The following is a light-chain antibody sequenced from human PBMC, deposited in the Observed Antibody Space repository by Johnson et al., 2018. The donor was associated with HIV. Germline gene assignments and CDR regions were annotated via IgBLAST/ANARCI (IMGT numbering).Light chain of an antibody. J-gene: IGLJ1*01. CDR2: ENN. V-gene: IGLV1-51*02. Sequence: QSVLTQPPSVSAAPGQKVTISCSGSSSNIGDNYVSWYQQLPGTAPKVLIYENNKRPSGIPDRFSGSRSGTSATLDITGLPSGDEADYYCGTWDNSLSVYVFGTGTKVTVL. CDR3: GTWDNSLSVYV. CDR1: SSNIGDNY.